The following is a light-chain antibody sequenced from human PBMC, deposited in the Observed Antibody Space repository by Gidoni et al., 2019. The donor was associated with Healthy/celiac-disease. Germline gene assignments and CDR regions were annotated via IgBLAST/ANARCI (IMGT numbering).Light chain of an antibody. V-gene: IGLV3-1*01. Sequence: SYELTQPPSVSVSPGQTASITCPGDKLGDKYACWYQQKPGQSPVLVIYQDSKRPSGIPARFSGSNSGNTATLTISGTQAMDEADYYCQAWDSSTGGVFGGGTKLTVL. CDR2: QDS. J-gene: IGLJ2*01. CDR1: KLGDKY. CDR3: QAWDSSTGGV.